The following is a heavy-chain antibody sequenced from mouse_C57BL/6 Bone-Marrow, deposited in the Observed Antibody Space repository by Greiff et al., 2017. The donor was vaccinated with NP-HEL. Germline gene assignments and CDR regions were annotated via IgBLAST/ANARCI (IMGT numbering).Heavy chain of an antibody. Sequence: EVQGVESGGGLVQPGGSLSLSCAASGFTFTDYYMSWVRQPPGKALEWLGFIRNKANGYTTEYSASVKGRFTISRDNSQSIRYLQMNALRAEDSATYYCARYDYYGSSYEYFDVWGTGTTVTVSS. CDR3: ARYDYYGSSYEYFDV. J-gene: IGHJ1*03. CDR2: IRNKANGYTT. V-gene: IGHV7-3*01. D-gene: IGHD1-1*01. CDR1: GFTFTDYY.